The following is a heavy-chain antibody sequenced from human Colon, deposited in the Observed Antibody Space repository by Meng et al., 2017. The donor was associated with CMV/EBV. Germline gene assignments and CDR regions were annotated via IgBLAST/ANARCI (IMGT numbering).Heavy chain of an antibody. CDR3: ARARPDRSGSYVDY. Sequence: SGGSITRGDYYWSWIRQPPGKGLEWIGYTYYSGSTYYNPSLKSRVSISVDTSRNQFSLYLNSVTAADTAVYYCARARPDRSGSYVDYWGQGTLVTVSS. CDR1: GGSITRGDYY. CDR2: TYYSGST. V-gene: IGHV4-30-4*08. J-gene: IGHJ4*02. D-gene: IGHD1-26*01.